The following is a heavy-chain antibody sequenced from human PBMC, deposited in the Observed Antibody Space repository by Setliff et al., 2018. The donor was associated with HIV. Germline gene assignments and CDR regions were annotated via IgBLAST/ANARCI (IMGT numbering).Heavy chain of an antibody. J-gene: IGHJ4*02. CDR2: IKQDGSEK. Sequence: PGGSLRLSCAASGFTFSSYWMSWVRQAPGKGLEWVANIKQDGSEKYYVDSVKGRFTISRDSAKNSLYLQMNSLRAEDTAVYYCARELQWSRYSGREEEDYWGQGTLVTVSS. V-gene: IGHV3-7*01. D-gene: IGHD1-26*01. CDR3: ARELQWSRYSGREEEDY. CDR1: GFTFSSYW.